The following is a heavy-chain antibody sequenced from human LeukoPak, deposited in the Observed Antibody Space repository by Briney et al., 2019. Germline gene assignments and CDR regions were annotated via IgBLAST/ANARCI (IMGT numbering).Heavy chain of an antibody. Sequence: SETLSLTCAVSGYSISSGFYWGWIRQPPGKGLGWIGSIYHSGNTYYNPSLKSRVTISLDTSKNQFSLKLTSVTAADTAMYYCTCDPNWVFDNWGQGTLVTVSS. CDR1: GYSISSGFY. CDR2: IYHSGNT. CDR3: TCDPNWVFDN. J-gene: IGHJ4*02. V-gene: IGHV4-38-2*01. D-gene: IGHD7-27*01.